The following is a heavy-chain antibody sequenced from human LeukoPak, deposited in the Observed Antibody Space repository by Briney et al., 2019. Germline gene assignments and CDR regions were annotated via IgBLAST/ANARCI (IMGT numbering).Heavy chain of an antibody. J-gene: IGHJ6*02. Sequence: GGSLRLSCAASGFTFSSYGMHWVRQAPGKGLEWVAVISYDGSNKYYADSVKGRFTISRDNSKNTLYLQMNSLRAEDTAVYYCAKDPEPYHYYYGMDVWGQGTTVTVSS. D-gene: IGHD1-14*01. CDR3: AKDPEPYHYYYGMDV. V-gene: IGHV3-30*18. CDR2: ISYDGSNK. CDR1: GFTFSSYG.